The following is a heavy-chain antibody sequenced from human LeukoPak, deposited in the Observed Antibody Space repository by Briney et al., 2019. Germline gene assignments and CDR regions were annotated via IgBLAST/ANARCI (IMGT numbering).Heavy chain of an antibody. CDR2: IYYSGST. J-gene: IGHJ3*02. V-gene: IGHV4-31*03. CDR3: ARDSLETYYYDNSGYYYNAFDI. D-gene: IGHD3-22*01. CDR1: GGSISSGGYY. Sequence: SETLSLTCTVSGGSISSGGYYWSWIRQHPGKGLEWIGYIYYSGSTYYNPSLKSRVTISVDTSKNQFSLKLSSVTAADTAVYYCARDSLETYYYDNSGYYYNAFDIWGQGTMVTVSS.